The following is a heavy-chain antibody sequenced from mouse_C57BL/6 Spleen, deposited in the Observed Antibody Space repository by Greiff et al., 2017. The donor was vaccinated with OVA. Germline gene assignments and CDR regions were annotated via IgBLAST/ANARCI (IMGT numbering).Heavy chain of an antibody. V-gene: IGHV14-1*01. CDR2: IDPEDGDT. Sequence: EVQLQQSGAELVRPGASVKLSCTASGFNIKDYYMHWVKQRPEQGLEWIGRIDPEDGDTEYAPKFQGKATMTADTSSNTAYLQLSSLTSEDTAVYYCTIPPIYYGNWGFAYWGQGTLVTVSA. J-gene: IGHJ3*01. CDR3: TIPPIYYGNWGFAY. D-gene: IGHD2-1*01. CDR1: GFNIKDYY.